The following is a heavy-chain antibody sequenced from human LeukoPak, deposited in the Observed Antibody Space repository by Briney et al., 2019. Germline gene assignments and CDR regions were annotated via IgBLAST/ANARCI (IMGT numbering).Heavy chain of an antibody. CDR1: GFTFNNFG. J-gene: IGHJ4*02. D-gene: IGHD4-23*01. V-gene: IGHV3-30*02. CDR2: IGYEGVHK. CDR3: AKDLHGGYSSDY. Sequence: GGSLRLSCTAYGFTFNNFGMHWVRQAPCKGPEWVSFIGYEGVHKYYADSVKGRFSTSKDNSKATLYLQMNSLRPEDTAVYYCAKDLHGGYSSDYWGQGTLVTVFS.